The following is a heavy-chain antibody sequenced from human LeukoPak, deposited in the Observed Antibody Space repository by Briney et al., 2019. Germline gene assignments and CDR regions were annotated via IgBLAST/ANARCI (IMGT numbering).Heavy chain of an antibody. J-gene: IGHJ5*02. Sequence: GGSLRLSCAASGFTFSDYYMSWIRQAPGKGLEWVSYISSSGSTIYYADSVKGRFTISRDNSKNTLYLQMTNLRAADTAVYYCAKDLSRAVAADWFDPWDQGSLVTVSS. D-gene: IGHD6-19*01. CDR2: ISSSGSTI. CDR3: AKDLSRAVAADWFDP. V-gene: IGHV3-11*01. CDR1: GFTFSDYY.